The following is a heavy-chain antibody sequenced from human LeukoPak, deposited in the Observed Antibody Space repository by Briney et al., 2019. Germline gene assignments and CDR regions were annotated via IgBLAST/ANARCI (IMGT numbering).Heavy chain of an antibody. V-gene: IGHV4-34*01. CDR1: GGSFSGYY. J-gene: IGHJ5*02. CDR2: IDHSGST. Sequence: SDTLSLTCAVSGGSFSGYYWSWIRQPPGKGLEWIGEIDHSGSTNYNSSLKSRVTISVDTSKNQFSLRLSSVTAADTALYYCARVEGIVATGTGWFYPWVQGTLVTVSS. CDR3: ARVEGIVATGTGWFYP. D-gene: IGHD6-13*01.